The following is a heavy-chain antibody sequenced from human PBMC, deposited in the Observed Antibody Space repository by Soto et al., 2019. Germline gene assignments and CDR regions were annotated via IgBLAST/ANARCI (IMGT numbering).Heavy chain of an antibody. V-gene: IGHV1-69*01. D-gene: IGHD5-18*01. Sequence: QVQLVQSGAEVTKPGSSVKVSCKASGGTFSSYAISWVRQAPGQGLEWMGGIIPIFGTANYAQKFQGRVTITADESTSTAYMELSSLRSEDTAVYYCARGSWIQLWLEGGNYYYGMDVWGQGTTVTVSS. CDR3: ARGSWIQLWLEGGNYYYGMDV. CDR2: IIPIFGTA. CDR1: GGTFSSYA. J-gene: IGHJ6*02.